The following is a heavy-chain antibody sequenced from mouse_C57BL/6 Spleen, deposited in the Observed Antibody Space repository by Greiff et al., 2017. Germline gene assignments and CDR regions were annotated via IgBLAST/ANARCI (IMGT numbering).Heavy chain of an antibody. CDR1: VYAFSSSW. D-gene: IGHD2-1*01. V-gene: IGHV1-82*01. CDR2: IYPGDGDT. Sequence: QVQLQQSGPELVKPGASVKISCKASVYAFSSSWMNWVKQRPGKGLEWIGRIYPGDGDTNYNGKFKGKATLTADKSSSTAYMQLSSLTSEDSAVYFCARGGKKGNYYAMDYWGQGTSVTVSS. CDR3: ARGGKKGNYYAMDY. J-gene: IGHJ4*01.